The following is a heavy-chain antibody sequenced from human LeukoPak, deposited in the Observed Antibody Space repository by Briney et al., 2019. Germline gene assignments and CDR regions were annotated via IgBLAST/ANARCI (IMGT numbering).Heavy chain of an antibody. CDR3: ARDRSDSGYYPSGFDY. CDR2: IWYDGTNE. V-gene: IGHV3-33*08. Sequence: GGSLRLSCAASGFTFSRYGMHWVRQAPGKGLEWVAVIWYDGTNEYYADSVKGRLTISRDNSKNTLYLQMNSLRAEDTAVYYCARDRSDSGYYPSGFDYWGQGTLVTVSS. J-gene: IGHJ4*02. CDR1: GFTFSRYG. D-gene: IGHD3-22*01.